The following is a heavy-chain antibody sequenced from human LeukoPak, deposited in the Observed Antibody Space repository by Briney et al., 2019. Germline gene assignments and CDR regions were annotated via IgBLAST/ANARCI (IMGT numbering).Heavy chain of an antibody. V-gene: IGHV4-4*07. CDR2: IFTSGST. CDR1: GDSINSYY. J-gene: IGHJ5*01. D-gene: IGHD3-3*01. Sequence: SETLSLTCTVSGDSINSYYWNWIRQPAGKGLEWIGRIFTSGSTNYNPSLKSRVTMSVDLSGNQFPLNVTSVTAADTAVYFCAREIRPIFGAAPSNAGFDSWGQGALVTVSS. CDR3: AREIRPIFGAAPSNAGFDS.